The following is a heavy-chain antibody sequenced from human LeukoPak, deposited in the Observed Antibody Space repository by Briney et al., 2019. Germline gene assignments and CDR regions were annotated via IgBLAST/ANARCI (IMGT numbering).Heavy chain of an antibody. CDR3: ARDLRGTMDV. Sequence: PGGSLRLSCAASGFPFTSYAMSWVRQAPGKGLVWVSLINSDGSYTIHADSVKGRFTISRDNAKNTLDLQMNSLRADDTAVYYCARDLRGTMDVWGQGTTVTVSS. V-gene: IGHV3-74*01. CDR1: GFPFTSYA. J-gene: IGHJ6*02. D-gene: IGHD1-1*01. CDR2: INSDGSYT.